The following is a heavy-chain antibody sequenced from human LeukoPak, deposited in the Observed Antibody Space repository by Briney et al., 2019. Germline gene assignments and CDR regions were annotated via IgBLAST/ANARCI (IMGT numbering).Heavy chain of an antibody. CDR1: GGSISINNW. V-gene: IGHV4-4*02. CDR3: ARIPLYDYGMDV. D-gene: IGHD2-8*01. CDR2: IYHSGST. Sequence: SETLSLTCAVSGGSISINNWWTWVRQPPGKGLEWIGEIYHSGSTKYNPTLKSRVTISVDKSQNQVSLKLTSVTAADTAVYYCARIPLYDYGMDVWGKGTTVTVSS. J-gene: IGHJ6*04.